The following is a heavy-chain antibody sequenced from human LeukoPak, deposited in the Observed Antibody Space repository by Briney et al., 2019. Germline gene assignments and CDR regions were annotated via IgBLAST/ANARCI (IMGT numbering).Heavy chain of an antibody. Sequence: GGSLRLSCAASGFTFSSYAMSWVRQAPGKGLEWVAVISYDGSNKYYADSVKGRFTISRDNSKNTLYLQMNSLRAEDTAVYYCARERIYCSGGSCKGYFDYWGQGTLVTVSS. CDR1: GFTFSSYA. CDR3: ARERIYCSGGSCKGYFDY. CDR2: ISYDGSNK. V-gene: IGHV3-30-3*01. D-gene: IGHD2-15*01. J-gene: IGHJ4*02.